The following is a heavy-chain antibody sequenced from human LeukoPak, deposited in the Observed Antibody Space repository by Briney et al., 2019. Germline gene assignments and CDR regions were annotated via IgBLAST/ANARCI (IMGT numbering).Heavy chain of an antibody. Sequence: SVKVSCKASGGTFSSYAISWVRQAPGQGLEWMGRIIPILGIADYAQKFQGRVTITADKSTSTAYMELSSLRSEDTAVYYCAREQEWEPTLEDPWGQGTLVTVSS. D-gene: IGHD1-26*01. J-gene: IGHJ5*02. CDR2: IIPILGIA. CDR1: GGTFSSYA. CDR3: AREQEWEPTLEDP. V-gene: IGHV1-69*04.